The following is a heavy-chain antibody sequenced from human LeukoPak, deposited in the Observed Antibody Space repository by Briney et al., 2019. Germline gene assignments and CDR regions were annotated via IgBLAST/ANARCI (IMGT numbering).Heavy chain of an antibody. CDR3: FYYYYGMDV. V-gene: IGHV3-48*02. J-gene: IGHJ6*02. CDR2: ISGSGSTI. CDR1: GITLSSYS. Sequence: GGSLRLSCAASGITLSSYSMNWVRQAPGKGLEWVSYISGSGSTIYYADSVKGRFTISRDNAKNSLYLQMNSLRDEDTAVYYCFYYYYGMDVWGQGTTVTVSS.